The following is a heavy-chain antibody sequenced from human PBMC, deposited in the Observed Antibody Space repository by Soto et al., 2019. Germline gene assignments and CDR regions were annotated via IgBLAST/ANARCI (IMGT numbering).Heavy chain of an antibody. CDR2: ISYDGDNE. J-gene: IGHJ4*02. CDR3: AKDGGPVYCNSPGCSAKHFDY. CDR1: GFTFSNYG. D-gene: IGHD2-2*01. Sequence: QVQLVESGGGGVQPGRSLRLSCAASGFTFSNYGMHWVRQAPGKGLEWVAIISYDGDNEYYADSVRGRFTISRDNSKNTLYLQTSSLRHEDTAVYYCAKDGGPVYCNSPGCSAKHFDYWGQGTLVTVSS. V-gene: IGHV3-30*18.